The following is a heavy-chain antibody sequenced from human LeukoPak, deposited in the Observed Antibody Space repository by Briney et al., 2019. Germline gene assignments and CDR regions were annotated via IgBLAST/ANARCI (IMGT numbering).Heavy chain of an antibody. CDR2: ICYSVNT. CDR3: ARDIVVVPAHGDYMDV. Sequence: TSGTLSLTCTVSGDSISSSSYYWGWIRQPPGKGLEWIASICYSVNTYYNPSLKSRVTISVDTSKNQFSLKLSSVTAADTAVYYCARDIVVVPAHGDYMDVWGKGTTVTVSS. J-gene: IGHJ6*03. D-gene: IGHD2-2*01. V-gene: IGHV4-39*07. CDR1: GDSISSSSYY.